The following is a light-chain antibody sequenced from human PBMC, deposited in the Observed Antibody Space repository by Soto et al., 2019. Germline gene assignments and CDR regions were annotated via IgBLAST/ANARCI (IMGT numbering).Light chain of an antibody. Sequence: DIQMTQSPSTLSASVGDRVTITCRASQSISSWLAWYQQKPGKAPNLLIYKASYLESGVPSRFSGSGSGTDFTLTISSLQPEDFATYYCQQSYSTPYTFGQGTKLEI. V-gene: IGKV1-5*03. CDR1: QSISSW. CDR2: KAS. CDR3: QQSYSTPYT. J-gene: IGKJ2*01.